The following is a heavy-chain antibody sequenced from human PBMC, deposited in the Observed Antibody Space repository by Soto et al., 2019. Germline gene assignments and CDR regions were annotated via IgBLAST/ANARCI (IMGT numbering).Heavy chain of an antibody. D-gene: IGHD1-7*01. CDR2: IWYDGSNK. CDR3: ARDSNYVDYYYYGMDV. Sequence: QVQLVESGGGVVQPGRSLRLSCAASGFTFSSYGMHWVRQAPGKGLEWVAVIWYDGSNKYYADSVKGRFTISRDNSKNTLYLQIISLRAEDTAVYYCARDSNYVDYYYYGMDVWGQGTTVTVSS. V-gene: IGHV3-33*01. J-gene: IGHJ6*02. CDR1: GFTFSSYG.